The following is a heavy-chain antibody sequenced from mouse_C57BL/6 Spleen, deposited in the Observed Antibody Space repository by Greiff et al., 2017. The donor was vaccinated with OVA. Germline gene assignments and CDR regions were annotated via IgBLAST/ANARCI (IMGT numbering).Heavy chain of an antibody. CDR3: ARRDYGSIFAMDY. D-gene: IGHD1-1*01. J-gene: IGHJ4*01. CDR1: GYTFTDYN. V-gene: IGHV1-22*01. CDR2: INPNNGGT. Sequence: VQLQQSGPELVKPGASVKMSCKASGYTFTDYNMHWVKQSHGKSLEWIGYINPNNGGTSYNQKFKGKATLTVNKSSSTAYMELRSLTSEDTAVYYCARRDYGSIFAMDYWGQGTSVTVSS.